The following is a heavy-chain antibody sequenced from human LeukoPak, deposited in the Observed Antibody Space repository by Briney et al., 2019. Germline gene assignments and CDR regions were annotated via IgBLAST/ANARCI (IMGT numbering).Heavy chain of an antibody. J-gene: IGHJ4*02. V-gene: IGHV3-21*01. Sequence: GGSLRLSCAASGFTFSSYSMNWVRQAPGKGLEWVSSISSSSSYIYYADSAKGRFTISRDNAKNSLYLQMNSLRAEDTAVYYCARGAGIAAAGDYWGQGTLVTVSS. CDR2: ISSSSSYI. CDR1: GFTFSSYS. CDR3: ARGAGIAAAGDY. D-gene: IGHD6-13*01.